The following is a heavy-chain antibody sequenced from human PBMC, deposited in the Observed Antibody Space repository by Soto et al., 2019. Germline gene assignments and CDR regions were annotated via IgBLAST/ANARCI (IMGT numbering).Heavy chain of an antibody. Sequence: GESLKISCEGSGYSFSTYWIAWVRQMPGKGLEWMGIIYPGDSDTTYSPSFQGHVTISVDKSINTAYLQGTSLKASDSAMYYCTRHEARRAAARRPFDYWGQGTLVTVSS. CDR2: IYPGDSDT. J-gene: IGHJ4*02. CDR3: TRHEARRAAARRPFDY. V-gene: IGHV5-51*01. CDR1: GYSFSTYW. D-gene: IGHD6-13*01.